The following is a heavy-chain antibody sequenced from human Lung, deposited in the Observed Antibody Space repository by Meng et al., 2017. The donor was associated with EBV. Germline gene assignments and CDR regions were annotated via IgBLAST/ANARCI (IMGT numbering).Heavy chain of an antibody. CDR1: GGSISSSSYY. V-gene: IGHV4-39*01. CDR2: VVYSGTT. CDR3: ARHHHSPTFDY. J-gene: IGHJ4*02. D-gene: IGHD1-14*01. Sequence: VTGPGVVNPSETLSLPCTVSGGSISSSSYYWAWIRQPPGEGLEWIGSVVYSGTTYYTSSLKSRVSISVDTSKNQFSLKLSSVTAADTAVYYCARHHHSPTFDYWGQGTLVTVSS.